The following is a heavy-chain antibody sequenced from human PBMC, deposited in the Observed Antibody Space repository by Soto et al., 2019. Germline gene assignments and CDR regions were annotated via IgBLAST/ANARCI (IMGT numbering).Heavy chain of an antibody. Sequence: QITLKESGPTLVKPTQTLTLTCTFSGFSLSTTGVGVGWIRQPPGKALDWLALIYWDDDKRYSPSLKSRLTSTTDTPKNPAALTTTNRDPTDTATSYCGQATPVTHGGYYRGQGTLVTGSS. CDR1: GFSLSTTGVG. CDR2: IYWDDDK. V-gene: IGHV2-5*02. J-gene: IGHJ4*02. CDR3: GQATPVTHGGYY. D-gene: IGHD4-17*01.